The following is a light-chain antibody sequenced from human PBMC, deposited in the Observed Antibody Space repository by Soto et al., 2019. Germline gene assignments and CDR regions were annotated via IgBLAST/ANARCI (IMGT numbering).Light chain of an antibody. CDR3: CSYAGSYTYV. CDR1: SSDVGGYNY. J-gene: IGLJ1*01. CDR2: DVS. Sequence: QSALTQPRSVSGSPGQSVTISCTGTSSDVGGYNYVSWYQHHPGKAPKLMIYDVSKRPSGVPDRFSGSKSGNTPSLTISWLQAEDEADYYCCSYAGSYTYVFGTGTKLTVL. V-gene: IGLV2-11*01.